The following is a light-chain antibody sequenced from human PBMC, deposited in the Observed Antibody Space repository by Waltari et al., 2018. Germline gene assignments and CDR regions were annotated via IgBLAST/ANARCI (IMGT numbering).Light chain of an antibody. CDR3: SSYAGSSKGV. V-gene: IGLV2-23*02. CDR1: SSDVGNNKR. J-gene: IGLJ2*01. CDR2: AVS. Sequence: QSALTQPASVSGSPGQSTTISCTGTSSDVGNNKRDSWYQQHQGKAPKLMIYAVSKRPSGVSDRFSGSKSGDMASLTISGLQPEDEAEYFCSSYAGSSKGVFGGGTKVTVL.